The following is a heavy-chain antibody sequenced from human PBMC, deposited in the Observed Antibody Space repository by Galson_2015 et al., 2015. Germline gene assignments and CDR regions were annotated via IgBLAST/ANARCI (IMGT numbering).Heavy chain of an antibody. CDR1: GFTFNSYA. CDR2: ISGTGGSR. V-gene: IGHV3-23*01. D-gene: IGHD2-21*02. CDR3: AKDRRAVVMSAIDY. Sequence: SLRLSCAASGFTFNSYAMSWVRQAPGQGLEWVSGISGTGGSRWYADSVKGRFTISRDTSKNTLYLQMNSLRADDTAVYYCAKDRRAVVMSAIDYWGQGTQVTVSS. J-gene: IGHJ4*02.